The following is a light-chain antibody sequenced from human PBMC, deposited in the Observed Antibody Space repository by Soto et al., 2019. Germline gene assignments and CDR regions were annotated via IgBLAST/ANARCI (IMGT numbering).Light chain of an antibody. CDR1: QSLVHSDGIAY. CDR2: KVS. J-gene: IGKJ1*01. V-gene: IGKV2-30*02. CDR3: MQGTHWPIT. Sequence: DVVMTQSPLSLPVTLGQPASISCRSNQSLVHSDGIAYFSWFQQRSGRSPRRLIYKVSNRDSGVPARFSGSGSGTDFALKISRVEAEDVGVYYCMQGTHWPITFGQGTKVDIK.